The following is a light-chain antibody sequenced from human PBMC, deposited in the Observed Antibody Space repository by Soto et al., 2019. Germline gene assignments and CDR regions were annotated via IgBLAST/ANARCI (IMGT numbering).Light chain of an antibody. J-gene: IGLJ1*01. CDR2: DTS. V-gene: IGLV7-46*01. Sequence: QAVVTQEPSLTASPGGTVTLTCGSSTGAVTSGHYPYWFQQKPGQAPRTLIYDTSNKHSWTPARFSGSLLGGKAALTLSGAQPEDEADYYCLLSYTGRLYVFGPGTKLTVL. CDR1: TGAVTSGHY. CDR3: LLSYTGRLYV.